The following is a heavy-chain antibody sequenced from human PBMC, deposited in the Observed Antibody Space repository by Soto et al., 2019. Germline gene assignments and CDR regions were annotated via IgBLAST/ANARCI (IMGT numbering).Heavy chain of an antibody. CDR3: ARAPARPDIVLMVYAIMEHDAFDF. J-gene: IGHJ3*01. Sequence: SQTLSLTCAISGDSVSSNSAAWNWIRQSPSRGLEWLGRTYYRSKWYNDYAVSVKSRITINPDTSKNQFSLQLNSVTPEDTAVYYCARAPARPDIVLMVYAIMEHDAFDFWGQGTMVTVSS. D-gene: IGHD2-8*01. CDR2: TYYRSKWYN. CDR1: GDSVSSNSAA. V-gene: IGHV6-1*01.